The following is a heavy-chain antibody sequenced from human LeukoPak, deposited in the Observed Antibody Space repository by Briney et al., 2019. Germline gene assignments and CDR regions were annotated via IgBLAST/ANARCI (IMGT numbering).Heavy chain of an antibody. Sequence: GALSLIWYVSGRYICSLLWSWIGQPPGERLEVNGYIYYSGSSYYNPSLKSRVTISVDTSKNQFSLKLSSVTAADTAVYYCARRALYYYDSSGYRQPYWYFDLWGRGTLVTVSS. V-gene: IGHV4-59*08. J-gene: IGHJ2*01. CDR2: IYYSGSS. D-gene: IGHD3-22*01. CDR1: GRYICSLL. CDR3: ARRALYYYDSSGYRQPYWYFDL.